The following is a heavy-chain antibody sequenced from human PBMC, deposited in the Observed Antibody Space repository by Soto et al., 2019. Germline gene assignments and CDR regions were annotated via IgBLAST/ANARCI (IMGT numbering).Heavy chain of an antibody. CDR1: GDSISSNSAA. V-gene: IGHV6-1*01. D-gene: IGHD5-18*01. CDR2: TYYRSRWYH. Sequence: SQTLSLTCAISGDSISSNSAAWNWIRQSPSRGFEWLGRTYYRSRWYHDYAVSVKSRIIINPDTSKNQVSLQLNSVTPDDTAVYCCARDRYDYWGQGTLVTVSS. CDR3: ARDRYDY. J-gene: IGHJ4*02.